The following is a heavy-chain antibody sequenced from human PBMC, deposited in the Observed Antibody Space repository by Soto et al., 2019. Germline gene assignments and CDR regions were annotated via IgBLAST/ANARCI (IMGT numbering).Heavy chain of an antibody. J-gene: IGHJ4*02. CDR2: IYYSGST. D-gene: IGHD1-26*01. CDR3: AREEAVGGYFDY. V-gene: IGHV4-61*01. CDR1: GGSVSSGSYY. Sequence: QVQLQESGPGLVKPSETLSLTCTVSGGSVSSGSYYWSWIRQPPGKGLEWIGYIYYSGSTHYNPSLVSRVTVSVATSKNQFSLKLSSVTAAVTAVYYCAREEAVGGYFDYWGQGTLVSPSS.